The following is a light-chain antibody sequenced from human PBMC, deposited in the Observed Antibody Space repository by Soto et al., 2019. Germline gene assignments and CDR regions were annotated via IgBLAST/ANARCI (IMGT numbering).Light chain of an antibody. Sequence: QSALTPPASVSGSPGQSITISCTGTSSDVGSYNLVSWYQQHPGKAPKLMIYEGSKRPSGVSNRFSGSKSGNTASLTISGLQAEDEADYYCCSYAGSSTFEGVFGTGTKVTVL. CDR1: SSDVGSYNL. V-gene: IGLV2-23*03. CDR3: CSYAGSSTFEGV. J-gene: IGLJ1*01. CDR2: EGS.